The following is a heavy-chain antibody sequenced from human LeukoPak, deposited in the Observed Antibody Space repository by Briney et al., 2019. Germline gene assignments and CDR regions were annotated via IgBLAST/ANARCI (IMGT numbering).Heavy chain of an antibody. D-gene: IGHD5-24*01. CDR2: IYSGGGT. V-gene: IGHV3-53*01. CDR3: AKDLGRDGSEIFDY. CDR1: GFTVSSNY. J-gene: IGHJ4*02. Sequence: GGSLRLSCAASGFTVSSNYMTWVRQAPGKGLEWVSVIYSGGGTYYADSVKGRFTISRDNSKNTLYLQMNNLRAEDTAVYYCAKDLGRDGSEIFDYWGQGTLVTVSS.